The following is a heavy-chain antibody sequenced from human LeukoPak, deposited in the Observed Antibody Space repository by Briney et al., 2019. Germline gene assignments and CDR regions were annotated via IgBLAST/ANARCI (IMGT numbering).Heavy chain of an antibody. Sequence: GSLRLSCAASGFTFSSYWVSWVRQAPGKGLEWVANIKQDGSEKYYVDSVKGRFTISRDNAKNSLYLQMNSLRAEDTAVYYCAREEMATTNFDYWGQGTLVTVSS. CDR2: IKQDGSEK. V-gene: IGHV3-7*01. CDR1: GFTFSSYW. CDR3: AREEMATTNFDY. D-gene: IGHD5-24*01. J-gene: IGHJ4*02.